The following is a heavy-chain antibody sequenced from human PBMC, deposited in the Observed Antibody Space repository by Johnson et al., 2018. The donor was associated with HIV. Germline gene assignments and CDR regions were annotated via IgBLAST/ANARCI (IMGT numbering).Heavy chain of an antibody. CDR3: ARGVKQQLSVVDAFDI. Sequence: QVLLVESGGGVVQPGTSPRLACAASGFTFSSYPMHWVRQAPGKGLEWVAVISYDGLNKYYADSVKGRFTISRDNSKNRLHLQMNSLRAEDTAVYFCARGVKQQLSVVDAFDIWGQGTMVTVSS. V-gene: IGHV3-30*04. CDR2: ISYDGLNK. D-gene: IGHD6-13*01. CDR1: GFTFSSYP. J-gene: IGHJ3*02.